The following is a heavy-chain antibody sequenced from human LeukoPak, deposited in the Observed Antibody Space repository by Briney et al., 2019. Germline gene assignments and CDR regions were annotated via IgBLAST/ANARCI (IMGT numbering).Heavy chain of an antibody. CDR2: ISSSSTYI. V-gene: IGHV3-21*01. CDR3: ARVLYGSGSYYQDY. J-gene: IGHJ4*02. D-gene: IGHD3-10*01. CDR1: GFTFSNYK. Sequence: GGSLRLSCSASGFTFSNYKMNWVRQAPGKGLEWVSSISSSSTYIYHADSVKGRFTISRDNAKNSLYLQMNSLRAEDTAVYYCARVLYGSGSYYQDYWGQGTLVTVSS.